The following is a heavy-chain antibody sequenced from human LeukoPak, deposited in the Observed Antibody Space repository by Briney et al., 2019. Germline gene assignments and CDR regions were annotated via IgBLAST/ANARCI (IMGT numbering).Heavy chain of an antibody. CDR2: IYTSGST. V-gene: IGHV4-4*07. Sequence: PSETLSLTCTVSGGSISSYYWSWIRQPAGKGLEWIGRIYTSGSTNYNPSLKSRVTISVDTSKNQFSLKLSSVTAADTAVYYCARGLVYCSGGSCPFDYWGQGTLVTVSS. CDR3: ARGLVYCSGGSCPFDY. J-gene: IGHJ4*02. D-gene: IGHD2-15*01. CDR1: GGSISSYY.